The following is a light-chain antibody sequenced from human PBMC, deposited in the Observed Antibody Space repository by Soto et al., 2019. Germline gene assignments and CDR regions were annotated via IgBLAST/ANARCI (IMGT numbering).Light chain of an antibody. V-gene: IGLV4-69*01. CDR3: QTWGTGIVV. Sequence: QLVLTQSPSASASLGASVKLTCTLSSGHSSYAIAWHQQQPEKGPRYWMKLNRDGSHSKGDGIPDRFSGSSSGAERYLTISSLQSEDEADYYCQTWGTGIVVFGGGTKLTVL. J-gene: IGLJ2*01. CDR2: LNRDGSH. CDR1: SGHSSYA.